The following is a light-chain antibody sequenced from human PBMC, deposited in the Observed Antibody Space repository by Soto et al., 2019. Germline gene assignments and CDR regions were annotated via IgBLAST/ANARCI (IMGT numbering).Light chain of an antibody. CDR3: QQSYSTPPWT. CDR2: DAS. J-gene: IGKJ1*01. V-gene: IGKV1-39*01. Sequence: IQLTQSPSSLSASVGDRVTITCRASQGISSYLGWYQQKPGKAPNLLIYDASTLHSGVPSRFSGGGSGTDFSLTISSLQPEDFATYYCQQSYSTPPWTFGQGTKVDIK. CDR1: QGISSY.